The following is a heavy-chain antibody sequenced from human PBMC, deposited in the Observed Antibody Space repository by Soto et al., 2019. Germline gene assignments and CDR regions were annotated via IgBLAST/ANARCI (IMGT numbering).Heavy chain of an antibody. CDR3: ARLGYYDFWSGYPHRDYFDY. V-gene: IGHV5-51*01. Sequence: GESLKISCKGSGYSFTSYWIGWVRQMPGKGLEWMGIIYPGDSDTRYSPSFQGQVTISADKSISTAYLQWSSLKASDTAMYYCARLGYYDFWSGYPHRDYFDYWGQGTLVTVSS. D-gene: IGHD3-3*01. CDR1: GYSFTSYW. CDR2: IYPGDSDT. J-gene: IGHJ4*02.